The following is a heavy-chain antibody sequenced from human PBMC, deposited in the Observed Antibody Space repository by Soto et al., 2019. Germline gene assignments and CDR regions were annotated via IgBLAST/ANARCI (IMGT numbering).Heavy chain of an antibody. V-gene: IGHV3-7*01. CDR2: IKQDGNAK. J-gene: IGHJ5*02. CDR3: ARGTTVSPNWFDP. D-gene: IGHD4-4*01. CDR1: GFTFSTYW. Sequence: EVLLVESGGGLVQPGGSLRLSCAASGFTFSTYWMTWVRQAPGKGLEWVATIKQDGNAKYYVDSVKGRFTISRDNAKNSLYLQMNSLRAEDTAVYSCARGTTVSPNWFDPWGQGTLVTVSS.